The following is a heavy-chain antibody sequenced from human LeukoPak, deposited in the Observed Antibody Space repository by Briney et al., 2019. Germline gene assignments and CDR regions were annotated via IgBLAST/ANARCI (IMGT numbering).Heavy chain of an antibody. CDR3: AKRRESGIGSLYYFDY. Sequence: PGGSLRLSCAASGFSVSSNYMSWVRQAPGKGLEWVSAISRSGDSTYYTDSVKGRFTISRDNSQNTLYLQMNSLRAEDTAVYYCAKRRESGIGSLYYFDYWGQGTLVTVSS. D-gene: IGHD1-14*01. CDR1: GFSVSSNY. V-gene: IGHV3-23*01. CDR2: ISRSGDST. J-gene: IGHJ4*02.